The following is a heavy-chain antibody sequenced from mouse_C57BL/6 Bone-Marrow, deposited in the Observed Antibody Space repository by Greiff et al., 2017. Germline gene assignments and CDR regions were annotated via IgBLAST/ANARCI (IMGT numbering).Heavy chain of an antibody. D-gene: IGHD1-1*01. CDR2: INPRSGTT. J-gene: IGHJ2*01. Sequence: VKLQESGAELARPGASVKLSCKASGYTFTSYGISWVKQRTGQGLEWIGEINPRSGTTYYNEKFKGKATLTAYKSSSTAYMELHSLTSEDSAGYFCATLFYYMDYWGQGTTLTVSS. V-gene: IGHV1-81*01. CDR1: GYTFTSYG. CDR3: ATLFYYMDY.